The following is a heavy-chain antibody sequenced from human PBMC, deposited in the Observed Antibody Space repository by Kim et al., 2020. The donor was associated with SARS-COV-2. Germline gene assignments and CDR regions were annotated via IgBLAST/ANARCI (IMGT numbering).Heavy chain of an antibody. CDR3: ARAAGRIAAAGKIDF. CDR1: GYSISSPDYY. CDR2: VYHSDST. D-gene: IGHD6-13*01. V-gene: IGHV4-31*03. Sequence: SETLSLTCTVSGYSISSPDYYWTWIRQPPGKGLEWMGYVYHSDSTHYNVSLYSRLSISVETSKNQFYLRLKSLTAADTAVYYCARAAGRIAAAGKIDFWGQGTLVTVSS. J-gene: IGHJ4*02.